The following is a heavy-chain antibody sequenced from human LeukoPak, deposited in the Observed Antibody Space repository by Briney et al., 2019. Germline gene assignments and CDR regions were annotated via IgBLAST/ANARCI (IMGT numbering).Heavy chain of an antibody. V-gene: IGHV1-69*04. Sequence: GASVKLSRKASGGTFSSYAISWVRQAPGQGGEWMGRMIPILGIANYAQKFQGRVTITADKSTSTAYMELSSLRSEDTAVYYCACSGIQLPPLIDYWGQGTLVTVSS. CDR1: GGTFSSYA. D-gene: IGHD5-18*01. CDR3: ACSGIQLPPLIDY. CDR2: MIPILGIA. J-gene: IGHJ4*02.